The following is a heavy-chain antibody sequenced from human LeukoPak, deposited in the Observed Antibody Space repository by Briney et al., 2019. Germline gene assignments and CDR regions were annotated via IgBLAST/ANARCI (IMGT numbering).Heavy chain of an antibody. Sequence: ASVKVSCKASGYTFTGYYMHWVRQAPGQGLEWMGIINPSGGSTSYAQKFQGRVTMTRDTSTSTVCMELSSLRSEDTAVYYCARAAEDIVVVPAAPLNWFDPWGQGTLVTVSS. CDR3: ARAAEDIVVVPAAPLNWFDP. CDR2: INPSGGST. D-gene: IGHD2-2*01. V-gene: IGHV1-46*01. J-gene: IGHJ5*02. CDR1: GYTFTGYY.